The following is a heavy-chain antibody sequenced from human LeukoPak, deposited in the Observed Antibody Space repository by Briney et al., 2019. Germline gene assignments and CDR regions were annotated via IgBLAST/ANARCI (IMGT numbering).Heavy chain of an antibody. Sequence: GGSLRLSCTASGFTFSTYGMNWVRQAPGKGLEWVSYISSRGTIIYYADSVKGRFTISRDNAKNSLFLQMNSLRAEDTAVYCCARIPEWCMLSCFDYWAQGTLFTVSS. J-gene: IGHJ4*02. CDR2: ISSRGTII. CDR1: GFTFSTYG. D-gene: IGHD2-8*01. CDR3: ARIPEWCMLSCFDY. V-gene: IGHV3-48*03.